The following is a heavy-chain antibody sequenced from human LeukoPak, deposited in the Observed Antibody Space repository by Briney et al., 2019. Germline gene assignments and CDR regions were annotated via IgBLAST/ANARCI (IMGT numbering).Heavy chain of an antibody. J-gene: IGHJ4*02. CDR1: GFTFDDYA. CDR3: AKDTSSRTKYYFDY. V-gene: IGHV3-9*01. D-gene: IGHD6-13*01. CDR2: ISWNSGSI. Sequence: PGGSLRLSCAASGFTFDDYAMHWVRQAPGKGLEWVSGISWNSGSIGYADSVKGRFTISRDNAKNSLYLQMNSLRAEDTALYYCAKDTSSRTKYYFDYWGQGTLVTVSS.